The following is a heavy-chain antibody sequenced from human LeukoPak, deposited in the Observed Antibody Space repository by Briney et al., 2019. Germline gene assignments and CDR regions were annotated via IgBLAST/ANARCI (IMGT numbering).Heavy chain of an antibody. CDR2: ISSSGSVT. Sequence: GGSLRLSCAASGFPFSDYYMSWIRQAPGKGLECVSYISSSGSVTFYADSLKGRFTISRDNAKNSLFLQMNSLRAEDTAVYYWVRDVDVGWFEPWRQGTLVSVS. D-gene: IGHD1-26*01. CDR3: VRDVDVGWFEP. J-gene: IGHJ5*02. CDR1: GFPFSDYY. V-gene: IGHV3-11*04.